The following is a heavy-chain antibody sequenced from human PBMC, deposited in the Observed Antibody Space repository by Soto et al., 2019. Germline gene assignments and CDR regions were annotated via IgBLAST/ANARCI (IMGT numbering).Heavy chain of an antibody. CDR3: ARGGGVCYFDY. D-gene: IGHD2-8*02. CDR1: GGSFSGYY. J-gene: IGHJ4*02. CDR2: INHSGST. Sequence: PSETLSLTCAVYGGSFSGYYWTWIRQPPGTGLEWIGEINHSGSTNYNPSLKSRVTISVDTSKNQFSLKLSSVTAADTAVYYCARGGGVCYFDYWGQGTLVTVSS. V-gene: IGHV4-34*01.